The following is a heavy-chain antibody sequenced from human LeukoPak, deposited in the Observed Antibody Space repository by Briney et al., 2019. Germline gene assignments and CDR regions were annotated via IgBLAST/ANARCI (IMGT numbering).Heavy chain of an antibody. CDR3: ALGLGYCTNGVCTGDAFDI. CDR2: IIPIFGTA. D-gene: IGHD2-8*01. Sequence: SVKVSCKASGGTFSSYAISWVRQAPGQGLEWMGGIIPIFGTANYAQKFQGRVTITMDESTSTAYMELSSLRSEDTAVYYCALGLGYCTNGVCTGDAFDIWGQGTMVTVSS. J-gene: IGHJ3*02. V-gene: IGHV1-69*05. CDR1: GGTFSSYA.